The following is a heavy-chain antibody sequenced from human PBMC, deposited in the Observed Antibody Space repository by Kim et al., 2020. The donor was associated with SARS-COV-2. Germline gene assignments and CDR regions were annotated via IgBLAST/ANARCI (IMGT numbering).Heavy chain of an antibody. V-gene: IGHV3-21*01. Sequence: GGSLRLSCAASGFTFSSYSMNWVRQAPGKGLEWVSSISSSSSYIYYADSVKGRFTISRDNAKNSLYLQMNSLRAEDTAVYYCARDHSRFDFWSVTKWHFDLWGRGTLVTVSS. D-gene: IGHD3-3*01. J-gene: IGHJ2*01. CDR1: GFTFSSYS. CDR2: ISSSSSYI. CDR3: ARDHSRFDFWSVTKWHFDL.